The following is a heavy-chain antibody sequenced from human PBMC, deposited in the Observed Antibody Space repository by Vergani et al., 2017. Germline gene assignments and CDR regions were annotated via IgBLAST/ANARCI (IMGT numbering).Heavy chain of an antibody. CDR1: GGSISSSSYY. V-gene: IGHV4-39*07. CDR2: IYYSGRT. D-gene: IGHD5-18*01. CDR3: AVDTDMVTVDY. J-gene: IGHJ4*02. Sequence: QVQLQESGPGLVKPSGTLSLTCAVSGGSISSSSYYWGWIRQPPGKGLEWIGSIYYSGRTYYNPSLKSRVTISVDTSKNQFSLKLSSVTAADTAVYYCAVDTDMVTVDYWGQGTLVTVSS.